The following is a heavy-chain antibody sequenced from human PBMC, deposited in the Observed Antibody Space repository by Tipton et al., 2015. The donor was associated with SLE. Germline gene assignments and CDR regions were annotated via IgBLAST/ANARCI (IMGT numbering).Heavy chain of an antibody. J-gene: IGHJ3*02. Sequence: TLSLTCTVSGDSISRSVYYWGWIRQPPGKGLEWIGSIYYSGSTYYNPSLKSRVTISVDTSKNQFSLKLSSVTAADTAVYYCARPYSSSWSDAFDIWGQGTMVTVSS. CDR3: ARPYSSSWSDAFDI. D-gene: IGHD6-13*01. CDR1: GDSISRSVYY. V-gene: IGHV4-39*07. CDR2: IYYSGST.